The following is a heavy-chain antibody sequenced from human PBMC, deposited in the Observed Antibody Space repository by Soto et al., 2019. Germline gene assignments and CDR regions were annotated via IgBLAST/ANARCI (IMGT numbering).Heavy chain of an antibody. CDR2: IYYSGTT. Sequence: PSETLSLTCAVSGDSVSKDNYYWIWIRQPPGKGLEWIGYIYYSGTTNYNSYLKSRLSLSVDMSKNQFSLKLASVTAADTAVYFCARSQRGRTAFTFDYWGQGALVTVSS. J-gene: IGHJ4*02. V-gene: IGHV4-61*01. CDR3: ARSQRGRTAFTFDY. D-gene: IGHD3-16*01. CDR1: GDSVSKDNYY.